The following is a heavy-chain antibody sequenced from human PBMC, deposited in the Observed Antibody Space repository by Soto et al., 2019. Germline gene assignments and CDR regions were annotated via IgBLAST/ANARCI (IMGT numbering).Heavy chain of an antibody. CDR2: MYYGGRT. CDR3: ARGTPSPLIVRSSRGPWFDP. J-gene: IGHJ5*02. CDR1: GGSISSYY. V-gene: IGHV4-59*08. Sequence: SATLSLTCTVTGGSISSYYWSWIRPPPGKGLEWIGYMYYGGRTNYNPSLKSRVTISVDTSKMQVSLKLSSVTAADTAVYFCARGTPSPLIVRSSRGPWFDPWGQGTLVTV. D-gene: IGHD2-15*01.